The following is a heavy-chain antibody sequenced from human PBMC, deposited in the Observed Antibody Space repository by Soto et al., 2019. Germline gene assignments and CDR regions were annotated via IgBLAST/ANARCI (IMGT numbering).Heavy chain of an antibody. CDR3: ARDSRAYAYGDDGGLDI. CDR2: IRYDGSNT. J-gene: IGHJ3*02. D-gene: IGHD4-17*01. Sequence: QVQLVESGGGVVQPGRSLRLSCAASGFTFSSYGMHWVRQAPGKGLECVALIRYDGSNTYYVDSVKGRFTISRDNSKNTLYLQMNSLRAEDTAVYYCARDSRAYAYGDDGGLDIWCQGTMVTVSS. CDR1: GFTFSSYG. V-gene: IGHV3-33*01.